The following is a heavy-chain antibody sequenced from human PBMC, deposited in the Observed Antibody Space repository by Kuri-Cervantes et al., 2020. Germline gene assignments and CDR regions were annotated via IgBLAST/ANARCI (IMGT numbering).Heavy chain of an antibody. J-gene: IGHJ5*02. CDR3: ARDLAVTGAPNWFGP. CDR1: GFTFSSYS. D-gene: IGHD6-19*01. V-gene: IGHV3-64*02. CDR2: ISSNGGST. Sequence: GESLKISCAASGFTFSSYSMNWVRQAPGKGLEYVSAISSNGGSTYYADSVKGRFTISRDNSKNTLYLQMGSLRAEDMAVYYCARDLAVTGAPNWFGPWGQGTLVTVSS.